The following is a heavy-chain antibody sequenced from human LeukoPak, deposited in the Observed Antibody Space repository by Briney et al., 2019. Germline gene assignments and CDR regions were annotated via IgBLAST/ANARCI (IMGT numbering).Heavy chain of an antibody. Sequence: ASVKVSCKASGGTFSSYAISWVRQAPGQGLEWMGRIIPILGIANYAQKFQGRVTITTDESTSTAYMELSSLRSEDTAVYYCAVDTAMGHFDYWGQGTLVTVSS. CDR3: AVDTAMGHFDY. V-gene: IGHV1-69*04. CDR2: IIPILGIA. CDR1: GGTFSSYA. D-gene: IGHD5-18*01. J-gene: IGHJ4*02.